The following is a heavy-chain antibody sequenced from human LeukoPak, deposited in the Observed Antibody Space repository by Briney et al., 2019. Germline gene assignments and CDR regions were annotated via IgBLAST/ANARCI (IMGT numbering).Heavy chain of an antibody. CDR2: IKSNTDRVTA. CDR3: TTRRTYYDSSGYSYPYYYYYYMDV. D-gene: IGHD3-22*01. V-gene: IGHV3-15*01. CDR1: GFTFSNAW. Sequence: GESLRLSCAASGFTFSNAWMNWVRRPPGEGVEGFGHIKSNTDRVTADYASPVKGRFTISRDDSKNTLYLQMNSLKTEETAVYYCTTRRTYYDSSGYSYPYYYYYYMDVWGKGTTVTVS. J-gene: IGHJ6*03.